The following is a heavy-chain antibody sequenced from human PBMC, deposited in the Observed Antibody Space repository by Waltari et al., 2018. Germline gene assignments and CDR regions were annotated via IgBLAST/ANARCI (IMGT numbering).Heavy chain of an antibody. CDR3: ARDRGRTTVTTGFDY. CDR2: ISSNGGST. J-gene: IGHJ4*02. V-gene: IGHV3-64*07. Sequence: EVQLVESGGGLVQPGGSLRLSCAASGFTFSSYAMHWVRQAPGKGLEYVSAISSNGGSTYYADSVKGRFTISRDNSKNTLYLQMGSLRAEDMAVYYCARDRGRTTVTTGFDYWGQGTLVTVSS. D-gene: IGHD4-17*01. CDR1: GFTFSSYA.